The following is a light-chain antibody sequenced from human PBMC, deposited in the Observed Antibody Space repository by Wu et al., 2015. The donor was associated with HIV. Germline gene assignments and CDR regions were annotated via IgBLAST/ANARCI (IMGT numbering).Light chain of an antibody. Sequence: EIVMTQSPATLSVSPGERATLSCRASQSLDGNLAWYQQKPGQAPRLLIFGASNRATGIPARFRGSESGTEFTLTISSMQSEDFAVYYCQQYNNWPPYTFGQGTKLEI. J-gene: IGKJ2*01. V-gene: IGKV3-15*01. CDR2: GAS. CDR3: QQYNNWPPYT. CDR1: QSLDGN.